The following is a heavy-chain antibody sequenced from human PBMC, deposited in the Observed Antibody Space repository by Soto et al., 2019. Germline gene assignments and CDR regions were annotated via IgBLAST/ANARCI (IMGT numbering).Heavy chain of an antibody. D-gene: IGHD5-18*01. J-gene: IGHJ4*02. Sequence: EVQLVESGGGLVQPGGSLRLSCAASGFTVSSNYMSWVRQAPGKGLEWVSVIYSGGSTYYADSVKGRFTISRDNSKNPLYLQMSSLRAEDTAVYYCARGYSYGYSNYWGQGTLVIVSS. CDR1: GFTVSSNY. CDR3: ARGYSYGYSNY. V-gene: IGHV3-66*01. CDR2: IYSGGST.